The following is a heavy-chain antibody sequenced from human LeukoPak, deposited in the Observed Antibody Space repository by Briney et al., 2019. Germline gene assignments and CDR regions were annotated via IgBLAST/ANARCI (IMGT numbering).Heavy chain of an antibody. V-gene: IGHV3-7*01. CDR1: GFTFSSYW. CDR2: IKQDGSEK. D-gene: IGHD5-18*01. CDR3: ARDRWGYSYTQGNWFDP. Sequence: GGSPRLSCAASGFTFSSYWMSWVRQAPGKGLEWVANIKQDGSEKYYVDSVKGRFTISRDNAKNSLYLQMNSLRAEDTAVYYCARDRWGYSYTQGNWFDPWGQGTLVTVSS. J-gene: IGHJ5*02.